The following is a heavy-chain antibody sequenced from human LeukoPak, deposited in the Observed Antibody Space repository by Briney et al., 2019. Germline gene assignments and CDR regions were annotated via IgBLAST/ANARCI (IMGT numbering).Heavy chain of an antibody. V-gene: IGHV4-39*01. CDR1: GGSISSYY. D-gene: IGHD6-19*01. Sequence: SETLSLTCTVSGGSISSYYWGWIRQPPGKGLEWIGSIYYSGSTYYNPSLKSRVTISVDTSKNQFSLKLSSVTTADTAVYYCASPYSSGWSVMDVWGKGTTVTISS. CDR3: ASPYSSGWSVMDV. J-gene: IGHJ6*04. CDR2: IYYSGST.